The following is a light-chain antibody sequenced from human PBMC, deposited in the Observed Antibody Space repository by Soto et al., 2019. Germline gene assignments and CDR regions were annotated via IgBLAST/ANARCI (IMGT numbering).Light chain of an antibody. Sequence: SALTQPGSVSGSPGQSITISCTGTSSDVGGYNYVSWYQQHPGKAPKLMIYDVSNRPSGVSNRFSGSKSGNTASLTISGLQAEDEADYYCSSYTSSSPYVFGTGTKVTVL. J-gene: IGLJ1*01. CDR1: SSDVGGYNY. V-gene: IGLV2-14*01. CDR2: DVS. CDR3: SSYTSSSPYV.